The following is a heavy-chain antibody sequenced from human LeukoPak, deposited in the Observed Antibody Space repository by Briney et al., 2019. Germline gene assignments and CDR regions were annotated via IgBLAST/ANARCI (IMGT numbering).Heavy chain of an antibody. J-gene: IGHJ4*02. CDR3: ARDLRGDYYAY. Sequence: PGGSLRLSCAASGFTFSSYWMSWVRQAPGKGLEWVANIKQDGSEKYYVDSVKGRFTISRDNAKNSLYLQMSSLRAEDTAVYYCARDLRGDYYAYWGQGPLVTVSS. V-gene: IGHV3-7*01. D-gene: IGHD3-10*01. CDR2: IKQDGSEK. CDR1: GFTFSSYW.